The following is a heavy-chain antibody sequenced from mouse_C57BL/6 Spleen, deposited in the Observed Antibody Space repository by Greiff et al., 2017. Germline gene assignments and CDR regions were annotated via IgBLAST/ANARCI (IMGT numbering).Heavy chain of an antibody. CDR2: INPNNGGT. J-gene: IGHJ2*01. CDR1: GYTFTDYN. Sequence: EVQLQQSGPELVKPGASVKMSCKASGYTFTDYNMHWVKPSHGKSLEWIGYINPNNGGTSYNQKCKGKATLTVNKSASTAYMELLSLTSNDSAVYYCARRDYGNYGDYWGQGTTLTVSA. CDR3: ARRDYGNYGDY. D-gene: IGHD2-1*01. V-gene: IGHV1-22*01.